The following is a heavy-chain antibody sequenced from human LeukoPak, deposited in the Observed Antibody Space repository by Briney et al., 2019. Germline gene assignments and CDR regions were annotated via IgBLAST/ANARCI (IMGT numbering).Heavy chain of an antibody. J-gene: IGHJ4*02. V-gene: IGHV4-38-2*01. Sequence: SETLSLTCDVSGYSIRSGSYWGWIRQPPGKGLKWIGCMFHSGDTYHNPSLKSRVTISADTSKNQFSLKLTSVTAADTAVYYCAKVGAYGDYARHEYWGQGTLVTVSS. CDR1: GYSIRSGSY. CDR2: MFHSGDT. D-gene: IGHD4-17*01. CDR3: AKVGAYGDYARHEY.